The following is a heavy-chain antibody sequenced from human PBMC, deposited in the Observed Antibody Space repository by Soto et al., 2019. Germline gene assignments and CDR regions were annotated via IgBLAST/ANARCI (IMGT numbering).Heavy chain of an antibody. CDR2: MNPNSGNT. J-gene: IGHJ6*02. D-gene: IGHD5-12*01. CDR1: GYTFTSYD. Sequence: ASVKVSCKASGYTFTSYDINWVRQATGQGLEWMGWMNPNSGNTAYAQKFLGRVTMTRNTSISTAYMELSRLRSDDTAVYYCARGGRYSGYYYYYGMDVWGQGTTVTVSS. V-gene: IGHV1-8*01. CDR3: ARGGRYSGYYYYYGMDV.